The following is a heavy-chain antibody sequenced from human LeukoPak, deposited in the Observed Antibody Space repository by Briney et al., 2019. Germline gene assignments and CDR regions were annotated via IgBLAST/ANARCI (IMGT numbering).Heavy chain of an antibody. CDR2: ISCSCGST. J-gene: IGHJ4*02. CDR3: ARIPFSGHYDFWSGWHFDY. CDR1: GFTFSSYA. V-gene: IGHV3-23*01. D-gene: IGHD3-3*01. Sequence: GGSLTLSCAATGFTFSSYAMSWVGQARGKGLEWVSAISCSCGSTYYADFVKGRFTISRDNSKNTLYLQMNCLRAEDTAVYYCARIPFSGHYDFWSGWHFDYWGQGTLVTVSS.